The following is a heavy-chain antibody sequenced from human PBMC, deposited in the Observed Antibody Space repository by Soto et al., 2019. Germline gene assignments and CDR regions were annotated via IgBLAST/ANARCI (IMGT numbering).Heavy chain of an antibody. J-gene: IGHJ6*02. Sequence: SETLSLTCTVSGGSVSSGSYYWSWIRQPPGKGLEWIGDINHSGSTNYNPSLKSRVTISVDTSKNQFSLKLSSVTAADTAVYYCARLSSGWMSGYYGMDVWGQGTTVTVSS. CDR1: GGSVSSGSYY. D-gene: IGHD6-19*01. CDR2: INHSGST. CDR3: ARLSSGWMSGYYGMDV. V-gene: IGHV4-61*01.